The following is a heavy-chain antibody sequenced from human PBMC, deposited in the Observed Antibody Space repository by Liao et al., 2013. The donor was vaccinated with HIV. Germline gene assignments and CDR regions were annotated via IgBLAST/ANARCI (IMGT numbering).Heavy chain of an antibody. J-gene: IGHJ5*02. D-gene: IGHD3-3*01. CDR2: INHSGST. CDR1: GGSFSGYY. V-gene: IGHV4-34*02. CDR3: ARTDQYYDFWNGYENWFDP. Sequence: QVQPQQWGAGLLKPSETLSLTCAVYGGSFSGYYWSWIRQPPGKGLEWIGEINHSGSTNYIPSLKSRVTISVDTSKNQFSLKLRSVTAADTAVYYCARTDQYYDFWNGYENWFDPWGQGTLVTVSS.